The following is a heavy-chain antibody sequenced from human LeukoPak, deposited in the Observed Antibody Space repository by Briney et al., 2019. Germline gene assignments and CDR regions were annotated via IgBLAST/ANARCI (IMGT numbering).Heavy chain of an antibody. J-gene: IGHJ6*04. D-gene: IGHD2-2*01. CDR3: ARDHQTSGV. CDR1: GGSISSYY. Sequence: SETLSLPCTVSGGSISSYYWSWIRQPPGKGLEWIGYIYYSGSTNYNPSLKSRVTISIDTSKNQLSLKLSSVTAADTAVYYCARDHQTSGVWGKGTTVTVSS. CDR2: IYYSGST. V-gene: IGHV4-59*01.